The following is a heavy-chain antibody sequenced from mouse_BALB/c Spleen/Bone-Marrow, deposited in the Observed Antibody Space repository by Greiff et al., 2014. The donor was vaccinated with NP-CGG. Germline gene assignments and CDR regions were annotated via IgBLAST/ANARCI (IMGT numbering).Heavy chain of an antibody. CDR3: AQGYDWAMDY. D-gene: IGHD2-14*01. Sequence: EVQLQESGAELVKPGASVKLSCTASGFNIKDTYIHWVKLRPEQGLEWIGRIDPANGNTKYDPKFQGKATITTDTSSNTAYLQLSSLTSEDTAVYYCAQGYDWAMDYWGQGTSVTVSS. V-gene: IGHV14-3*02. CDR2: IDPANGNT. J-gene: IGHJ4*01. CDR1: GFNIKDTY.